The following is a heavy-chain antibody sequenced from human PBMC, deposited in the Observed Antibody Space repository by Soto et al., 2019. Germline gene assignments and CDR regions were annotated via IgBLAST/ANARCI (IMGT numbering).Heavy chain of an antibody. J-gene: IGHJ5*01. Sequence: GESLKISCKGSGYSFTNYWIGWVRQMPGKGLEWLGVIYPGDSRTRYNPSFQGQVTISADRSINTAYPQWNSLRASDTAMYYCATRSFSPPEFNPWGQGTLVTVSS. CDR1: GYSFTNYW. CDR3: ATRSFSPPEFNP. V-gene: IGHV5-51*01. CDR2: IYPGDSRT. D-gene: IGHD3-10*01.